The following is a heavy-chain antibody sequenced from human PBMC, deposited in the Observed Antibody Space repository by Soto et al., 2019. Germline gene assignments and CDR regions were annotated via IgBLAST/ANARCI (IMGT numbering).Heavy chain of an antibody. CDR3: AAHRFWSDNKWFDP. CDR1: GFTFSNHV. Sequence: EVQLLESGGGLVQPGGSLRLSCAASGFTFSNHVMSWVRQAPGKGLEWVSTMSGSADITYYADSVKGRFTISRDNAKNTLYLQVNSLRAEDTAVYYCAAHRFWSDNKWFDPWGQGTLVTVSS. V-gene: IGHV3-23*01. J-gene: IGHJ5*02. CDR2: MSGSADIT. D-gene: IGHD3-3*01.